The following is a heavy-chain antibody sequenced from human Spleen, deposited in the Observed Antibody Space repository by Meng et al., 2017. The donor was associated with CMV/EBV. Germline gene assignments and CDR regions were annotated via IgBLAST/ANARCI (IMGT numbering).Heavy chain of an antibody. D-gene: IGHD2-2*01. CDR1: AFTFSSYG. CDR3: AKDREHQLLQYYYGMDV. Sequence: GESLKISCAASAFTFSSYGMHWVRQAPGKGLEWVAFIRYDGSNKYYADSVKGRFTISRDSSKNTLYLQMNSLRAEDTAVYYCAKDREHQLLQYYYGMDVWGQGTTVTVSS. V-gene: IGHV3-30*02. CDR2: IRYDGSNK. J-gene: IGHJ6*02.